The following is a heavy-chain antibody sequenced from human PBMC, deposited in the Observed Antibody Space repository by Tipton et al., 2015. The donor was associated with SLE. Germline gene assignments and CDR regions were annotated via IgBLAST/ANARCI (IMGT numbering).Heavy chain of an antibody. D-gene: IGHD3-10*01. CDR3: ARAMVRGEWYFDY. J-gene: IGHJ4*02. V-gene: IGHV3-53*01. CDR2: IYSGGST. CDR1: GFTVSSNY. Sequence: SLRLSCAASGFTVSSNYMSWVRQAPGKGLEWVSVIYSGGSTYYADSVKGRFTISRDNSKNTLYLQMNSLRAEDPAVYYCARAMVRGEWYFDYWGQGTLVTVSS.